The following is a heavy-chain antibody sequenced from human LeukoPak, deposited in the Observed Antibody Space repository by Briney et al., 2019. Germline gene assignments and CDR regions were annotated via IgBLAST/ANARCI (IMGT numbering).Heavy chain of an antibody. V-gene: IGHV3-21*04. Sequence: GGSLRLSCAASGFTFSSYSMNWVRQAPGKGLEWVSSIRSSSDYIFYADSVKGRFTISRDNAKNSLYLQMNSLRAEDTAVYYCARDIVVVPLVMGWFDPWGQGTLVTVSS. J-gene: IGHJ5*02. CDR1: GFTFSSYS. D-gene: IGHD2-2*01. CDR3: ARDIVVVPLVMGWFDP. CDR2: IRSSSDYI.